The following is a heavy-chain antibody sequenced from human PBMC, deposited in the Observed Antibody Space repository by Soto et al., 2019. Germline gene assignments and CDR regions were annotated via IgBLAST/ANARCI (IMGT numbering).Heavy chain of an antibody. J-gene: IGHJ5*02. Sequence: EMQLVESGGGLVQPGGSLRLSCAASGFTFRSYSMNWVRQAPGKGLEWVSYISISSRTIYYADSVKGRFTISRDDAKNSLYLQMNSLRDEDTSLYYCARDNGIAGSFDPWGQGTLVTVSS. CDR2: ISISSRTI. CDR1: GFTFRSYS. CDR3: ARDNGIAGSFDP. V-gene: IGHV3-48*02. D-gene: IGHD6-13*01.